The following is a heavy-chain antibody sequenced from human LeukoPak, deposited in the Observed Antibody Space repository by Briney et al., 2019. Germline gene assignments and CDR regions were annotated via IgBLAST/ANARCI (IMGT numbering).Heavy chain of an antibody. D-gene: IGHD3-10*01. J-gene: IGHJ5*01. CDR3: AKEGAYPIITYDS. Sequence: GGSLRLSCAASGFTFSSYWMTWVRQAPGKGLEWVANIKRDGKEKNYVDSVKGRFSISRDNAKNSLYLQMDSLRAEDTAVYYCAKEGAYPIITYDSWGQGALVTVSS. V-gene: IGHV3-7*01. CDR2: IKRDGKEK. CDR1: GFTFSSYW.